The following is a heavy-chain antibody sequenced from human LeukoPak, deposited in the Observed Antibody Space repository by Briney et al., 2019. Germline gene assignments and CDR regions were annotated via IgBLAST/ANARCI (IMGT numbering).Heavy chain of an antibody. V-gene: IGHV3-74*01. CDR2: VSSDGSIT. CDR3: VRAVGGNDGRTFGY. D-gene: IGHD3-3*01. Sequence: PGGSLRLSCAASGSTFSSHWMHWVRQAPGKGLVWVSRVSSDGSITDYTDSVKGRFTISRDNAKNTLYLQMNSLRAEDTAMYYCVRAVGGNDGRTFGYWAQGTLVTVSS. J-gene: IGHJ4*02. CDR1: GSTFSSHW.